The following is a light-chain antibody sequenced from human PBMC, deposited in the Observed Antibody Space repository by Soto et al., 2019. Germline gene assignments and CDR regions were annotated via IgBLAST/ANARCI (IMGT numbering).Light chain of an antibody. CDR2: DVS. Sequence: QSALTQPASVSGSPGQSITISCTGISSDVGGYNYVSWYQQHPGKAPKLMIYDVSNRRSGVSNRFSGPKSGNTASLTISGLQAEDEADYYCYSYTSSSTVLFGGGTQLTVL. J-gene: IGLJ2*01. CDR1: SSDVGGYNY. CDR3: YSYTSSSTVL. V-gene: IGLV2-14*01.